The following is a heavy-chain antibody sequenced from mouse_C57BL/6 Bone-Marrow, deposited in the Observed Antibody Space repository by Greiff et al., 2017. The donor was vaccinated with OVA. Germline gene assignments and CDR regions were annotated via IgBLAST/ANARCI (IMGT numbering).Heavy chain of an antibody. V-gene: IGHV5-9*01. CDR1: GFTFSSYT. D-gene: IGHD3-1*01. Sequence: EVKLVESGGGLVKPGGSLKLSCAASGFTFSSYTMSWVRQTPEKRLEWVATISGGGGNTYYPDSVKGRFTISRDNAKNTLYLQMSSLRSEDTALYYCARPAPAWFAYWGQGTLVTVSA. J-gene: IGHJ3*01. CDR3: ARPAPAWFAY. CDR2: ISGGGGNT.